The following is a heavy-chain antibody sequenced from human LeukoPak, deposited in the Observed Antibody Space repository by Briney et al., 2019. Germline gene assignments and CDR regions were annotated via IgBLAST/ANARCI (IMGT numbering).Heavy chain of an antibody. CDR1: GYTFTNYG. D-gene: IGHD3-3*01. Sequence: ASAKVSCKASGYTFTNYGISWVRQAPGQGLEWMGWISIYNGNTDYAQKLRGRVTMTTDTSTSTAYMELRSLRSDDTAVYYCARITYDFWSGYYMPDDPWGQGTLVTVSS. CDR2: ISIYNGNT. J-gene: IGHJ5*02. V-gene: IGHV1-18*01. CDR3: ARITYDFWSGYYMPDDP.